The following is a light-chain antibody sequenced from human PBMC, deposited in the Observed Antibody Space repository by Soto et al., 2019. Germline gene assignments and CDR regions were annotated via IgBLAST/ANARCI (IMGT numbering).Light chain of an antibody. CDR2: DAS. V-gene: IGKV1-5*01. J-gene: IGKJ1*01. CDR1: QSISSW. CDR3: QQYNSYSLWT. Sequence: DIQMAQSPSTLSASVGDRVTITCRASQSISSWLAWYQQKPGKAPKLLICDASSLESGVPSRFSGSGSGTEFTLTISSLQPDDFATYYCQQYNSYSLWTFGQGTKVDI.